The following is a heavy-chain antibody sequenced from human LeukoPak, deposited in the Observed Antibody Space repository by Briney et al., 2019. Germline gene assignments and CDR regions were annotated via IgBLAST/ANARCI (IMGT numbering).Heavy chain of an antibody. V-gene: IGHV4-59*01. CDR3: ARQSGYSYGYAFDY. CDR2: IYYSGST. CDR1: GGSISSYY. Sequence: SETLSLTCTVSGGSISSYYWSWIRQPPGKGLEWIGYIYYSGSTNYNPSLKSRVTISVDTSKNQVSLKLSSVTAADTAVYYCARQSGYSYGYAFDYWGQGTLVTVSS. J-gene: IGHJ4*02. D-gene: IGHD5-18*01.